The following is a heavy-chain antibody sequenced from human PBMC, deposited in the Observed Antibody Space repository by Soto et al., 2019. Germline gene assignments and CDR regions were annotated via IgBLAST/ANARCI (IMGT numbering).Heavy chain of an antibody. J-gene: IGHJ6*02. CDR3: AREGAHYDFWSGYSPDV. CDR2: ISAYNGNT. Sequence: GASVKVSCKASGYTFTSYGISWVRQAPGQGLEWMGWISAYNGNTNYAQKLQGRVTMTTDTSTSTAYMELRSLRSDDTAVYYCAREGAHYDFWSGYSPDVWGQGTTVTVSS. CDR1: GYTFTSYG. D-gene: IGHD3-3*01. V-gene: IGHV1-18*01.